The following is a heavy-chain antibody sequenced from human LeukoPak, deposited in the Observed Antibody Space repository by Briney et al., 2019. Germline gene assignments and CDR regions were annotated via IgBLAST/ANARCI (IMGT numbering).Heavy chain of an antibody. D-gene: IGHD3-22*01. CDR2: IYYSGST. Sequence: PSETLSLTCTVSGGSISSYYWGWIRQPPGKGLEWIGYIYYSGSTYYNPSLKSRVTISVDTSKNQFSLKLSSVTAADTAVYYCARWSSGYYDAFDIWGQGTMVTLSS. CDR3: ARWSSGYYDAFDI. V-gene: IGHV4-59*01. CDR1: GGSISSYY. J-gene: IGHJ3*02.